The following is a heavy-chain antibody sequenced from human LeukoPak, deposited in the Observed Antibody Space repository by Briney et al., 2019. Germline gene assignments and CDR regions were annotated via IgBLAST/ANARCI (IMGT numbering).Heavy chain of an antibody. CDR2: IQEDGSKE. Sequence: GGSLRLSCAASGFTLRNHWMSWVRQAPGKGLEWVANIQEDGSKENYVDSVRGRFTISRDNAKNSLSLQMNSPRAEDTAVYYCARHRGPERRKYYYYYYGMDVWGQGTTVTVSS. V-gene: IGHV3-7*01. CDR1: GFTLRNHW. J-gene: IGHJ6*02. CDR3: ARHRGPERRKYYYYYYGMDV. D-gene: IGHD1-1*01.